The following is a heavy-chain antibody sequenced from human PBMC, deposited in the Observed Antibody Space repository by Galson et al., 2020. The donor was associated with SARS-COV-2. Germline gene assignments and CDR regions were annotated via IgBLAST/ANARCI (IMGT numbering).Heavy chain of an antibody. CDR3: ARGNSPCVTIFGIGTGPCGVDV. Sequence: SETLSLTCTVSGGSISSGNYYWSWIRQPAGKGLEWIGRIYKSGNTNYNPSLWSQVTISVDTSKNQFSLKLRSVTAADTAVYYCARGNSPCVTIFGIGTGPCGVDVWGQGTAVTVAS. CDR2: IYKSGNT. D-gene: IGHD3-3*01. J-gene: IGHJ6*02. V-gene: IGHV4-61*02. CDR1: GGSISSGNYY.